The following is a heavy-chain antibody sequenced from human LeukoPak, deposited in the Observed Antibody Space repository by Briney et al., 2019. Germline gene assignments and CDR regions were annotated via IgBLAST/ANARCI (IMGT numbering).Heavy chain of an antibody. J-gene: IGHJ4*02. CDR2: ISAYNGNT. CDR3: ASASPRYCSGGSCYGQKYYFDY. V-gene: IGHV1-18*01. D-gene: IGHD2-15*01. CDR1: GYTFTSYG. Sequence: ASVKVSCKASGYTFTSYGISWVRQAPGQGLECMGWISAYNGNTNYAQKLQGRVTMTTDTSTSTAYMELRSLRSDDTAVYYCASASPRYCSGGSCYGQKYYFDYWGQGTLVTVSS.